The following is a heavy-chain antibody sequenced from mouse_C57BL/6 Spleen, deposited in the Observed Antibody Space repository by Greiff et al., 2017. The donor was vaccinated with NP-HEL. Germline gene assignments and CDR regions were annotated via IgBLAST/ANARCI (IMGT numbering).Heavy chain of an antibody. J-gene: IGHJ1*03. CDR1: GYTFTSYW. V-gene: IGHV1-53*01. D-gene: IGHD2-1*01. CDR3: ARYGNYLYWYFDV. Sequence: QVQLQQPGTELVKPGASVTLSCKASGYTFTSYWMHWVKQRPGQGLEWIGNINPSNGGTNYNEKFKSKATLTVDKSSSTAYMQLSSLTSEDSAVYYCARYGNYLYWYFDVWGTGTTVTVSS. CDR2: INPSNGGT.